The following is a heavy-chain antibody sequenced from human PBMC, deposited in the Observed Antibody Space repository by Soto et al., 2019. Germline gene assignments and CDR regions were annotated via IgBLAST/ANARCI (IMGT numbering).Heavy chain of an antibody. CDR3: TTLSITIFGVVLMDV. J-gene: IGHJ6*02. D-gene: IGHD3-3*01. CDR2: IKSKTDGGTT. Sequence: PGGSMGLSCAASGFPFSNAWVNWVRQAPGKGLEWVGRIKSKTDGGTTDYAAPVKGRFTISRDDSKNTLYLQMNSLKTEDTAVYYCTTLSITIFGVVLMDVWGQGTTVTVSS. V-gene: IGHV3-15*07. CDR1: GFPFSNAW.